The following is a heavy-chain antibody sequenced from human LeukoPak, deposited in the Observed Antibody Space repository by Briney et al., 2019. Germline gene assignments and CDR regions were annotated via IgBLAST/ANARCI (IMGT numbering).Heavy chain of an antibody. V-gene: IGHV4-30-2*01. J-gene: IGHJ4*02. D-gene: IGHD2-2*01. CDR3: AVVVPAAGYYFDY. CDR2: IYHSGST. Sequence: LRLSCAASGFTFSSYSMNWVRQAPGKGLEWIGYIYHSGSTYYNPSLKSRVTISVDRSKNQFSLKLSSVTAADTAVYYCAVVVPAAGYYFDYWGQGTLVTVSS. CDR1: GFTFSSYS.